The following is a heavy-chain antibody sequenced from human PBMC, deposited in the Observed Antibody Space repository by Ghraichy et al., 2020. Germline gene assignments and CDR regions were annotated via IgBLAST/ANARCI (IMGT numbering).Heavy chain of an antibody. CDR1: GFTFSSYW. CDR3: AREMGPLGYYYYYGMDV. CDR2: IKQDGSEK. Sequence: GGSLRLSCAASGFTFSSYWMSWVRQAPGKGLEWVANIKQDGSEKYYVDSVKGRFTISRDNAKNSLYLQMNSLRAEDTAVYYCAREMGPLGYYYYYGMDVWGQGTTVTVSS. V-gene: IGHV3-7*01. D-gene: IGHD7-27*01. J-gene: IGHJ6*02.